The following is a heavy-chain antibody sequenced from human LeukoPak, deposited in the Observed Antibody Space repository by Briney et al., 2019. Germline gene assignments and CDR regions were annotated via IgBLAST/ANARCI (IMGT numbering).Heavy chain of an antibody. CDR3: GRDYSGSYTH. CDR1: GYTFTDYY. CDR2: IHPNNGDT. Sequence: ASVKVSFTASGYTFTDYYIHWVRQAPGQGLEWMGLIHPNNGDTYFAQKFRGRVTMTRDTSISTTYMELNRLTADDAAVYYCGRDYSGSYTHWAQGTLVTISS. D-gene: IGHD1-26*01. V-gene: IGHV1-2*06. J-gene: IGHJ4*02.